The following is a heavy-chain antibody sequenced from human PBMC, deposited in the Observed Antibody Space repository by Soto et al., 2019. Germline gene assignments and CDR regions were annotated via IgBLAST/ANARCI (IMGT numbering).Heavy chain of an antibody. CDR3: ARDPPGIAASGGGG. J-gene: IGHJ4*02. D-gene: IGHD6-13*01. CDR1: GFTVSNNY. V-gene: IGHV3-53*01. Sequence: EVQLVESGGGLIQPGGSLRLSCAASGFTVSNNYMRWVRQAPGKGLEWVSLIYSGGSTHYADSVKGRFTISRDNSKNTLYLQMNSLRVEDTAVYYRARDPPGIAASGGGGWGQGTLVTVSS. CDR2: IYSGGST.